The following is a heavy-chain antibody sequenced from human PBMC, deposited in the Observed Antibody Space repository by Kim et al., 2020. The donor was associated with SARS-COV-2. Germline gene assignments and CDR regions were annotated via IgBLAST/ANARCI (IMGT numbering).Heavy chain of an antibody. V-gene: IGHV3-23*01. J-gene: IGHJ5*02. D-gene: IGHD2-15*01. Sequence: YGDCGKGRFTISRDNTKNTLYLQMNSLRAEDTAVYYCAKHSISDGGKCDHWGQGTLVTVSS. CDR3: AKHSISDGGKCDH.